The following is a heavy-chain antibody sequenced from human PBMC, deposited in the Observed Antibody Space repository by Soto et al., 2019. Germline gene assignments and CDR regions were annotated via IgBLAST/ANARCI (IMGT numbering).Heavy chain of an antibody. CDR3: AKNQDWNRPDPGAFDV. D-gene: IGHD1-1*01. CDR1: GFTFDDYA. Sequence: EVRLSQSGGGLVRPGGSLRLSCAGSGFTFDDYAINWVRQAPGKGLEWVSGISGSGNQIDYTDSVEGRFIISRDDSKNTVFLQMNGLSAEDTAVYFCAKNQDWNRPDPGAFDVWGQGTTVTVTS. CDR2: ISGSGNQI. J-gene: IGHJ3*01. V-gene: IGHV3-23*01.